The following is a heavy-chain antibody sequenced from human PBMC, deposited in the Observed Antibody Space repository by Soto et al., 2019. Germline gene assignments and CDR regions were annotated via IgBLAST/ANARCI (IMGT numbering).Heavy chain of an antibody. J-gene: IGHJ3*02. V-gene: IGHV1-18*04. CDR2: ISAYNGNT. CDR3: ARDIPIYIVGAQPAFDI. Sequence: QVQLVQSGAEVKKPGASVKVSCKSSGYTFTSYGISWVRQAPGQGREWMGWISAYNGNTNYAQKLQGRVTMTTDTTTSTAYMELRSLRSDDTAVYYCARDIPIYIVGAQPAFDIWGQGTMVTVSS. D-gene: IGHD1-26*01. CDR1: GYTFTSYG.